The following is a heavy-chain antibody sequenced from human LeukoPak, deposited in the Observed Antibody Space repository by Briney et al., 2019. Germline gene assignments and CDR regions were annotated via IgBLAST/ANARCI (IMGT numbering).Heavy chain of an antibody. CDR2: INHSGSA. Sequence: SETLSLTCAVYSGSFSGYYWSWIRQPPGKGLEWIGEINHSGSASHNPSLKSRVTISVDTSKNQFSLKLTSVTAADTALYYCARGDGRDGYKGKLDYWGQGTLVTVSS. V-gene: IGHV4-34*01. CDR1: SGSFSGYY. D-gene: IGHD5-24*01. CDR3: ARGDGRDGYKGKLDY. J-gene: IGHJ4*02.